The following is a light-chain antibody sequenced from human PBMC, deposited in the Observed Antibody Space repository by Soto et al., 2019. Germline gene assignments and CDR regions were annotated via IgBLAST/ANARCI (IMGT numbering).Light chain of an antibody. CDR2: EDS. J-gene: IGLJ1*01. Sequence: SYELTQPPSVSVAPGQTARITCGGNNIGSKSVNWYQQKPGQAPVLVVYEDSDRPSGIPERFSGSNSWNTATLTISRVEAGDEADYYCQVWDTSSDHRYVFXTATKGTVL. V-gene: IGLV3-21*02. CDR3: QVWDTSSDHRYV. CDR1: NIGSKS.